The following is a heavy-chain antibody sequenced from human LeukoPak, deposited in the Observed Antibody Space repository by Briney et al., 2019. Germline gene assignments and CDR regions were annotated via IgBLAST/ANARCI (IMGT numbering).Heavy chain of an antibody. Sequence: SETLSLTCSVSGGSISGISYYWGWTRQPPGKGLEWIGSIYYSGSTYYNPSLESRVTISVDLSKNQFSLKLSSVTAADTAVYYCARAPRYYYDSSGYYWDYYYMDVWGKGTTVTISS. CDR2: IYYSGST. V-gene: IGHV4-39*07. CDR3: ARAPRYYYDSSGYYWDYYYMDV. D-gene: IGHD3-22*01. J-gene: IGHJ6*03. CDR1: GGSISGISYY.